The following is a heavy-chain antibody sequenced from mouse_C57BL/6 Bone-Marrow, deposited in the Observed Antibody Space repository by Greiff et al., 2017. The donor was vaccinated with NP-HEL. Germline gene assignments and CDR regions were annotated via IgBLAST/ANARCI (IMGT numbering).Heavy chain of an antibody. Sequence: QVQLKESGPGLVQPSQSLSITCTVSGFSLTSYGVHWVRQSPGKGLEWIGVIWRGGSTDYNAAFMSSLAIPKANSKCQVFFKMNRLQADDTAIYYCAKKKSCDACYAMGYRGQGTSVTVAS. CDR1: GFSLTSYG. J-gene: IGHJ4*01. CDR3: AKKKSCDACYAMGY. CDR2: IWRGGST. D-gene: IGHD1-3*01. V-gene: IGHV2-5*01.